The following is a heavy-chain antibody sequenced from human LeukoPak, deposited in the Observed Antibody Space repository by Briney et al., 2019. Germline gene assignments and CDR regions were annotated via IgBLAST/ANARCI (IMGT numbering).Heavy chain of an antibody. CDR3: ARVTGYIVEDYFDY. Sequence: SETLSLTCTVSGGSISSYYWSWIRQPAEKGLEWIGRIYTSGSTNYNPSLKSRVTISVDTSKNQFSLRLSSVTAADTAVYYCARVTGYIVEDYFDYWGQGTLVTVSS. D-gene: IGHD3-22*01. J-gene: IGHJ4*02. CDR1: GGSISSYY. V-gene: IGHV4-4*07. CDR2: IYTSGST.